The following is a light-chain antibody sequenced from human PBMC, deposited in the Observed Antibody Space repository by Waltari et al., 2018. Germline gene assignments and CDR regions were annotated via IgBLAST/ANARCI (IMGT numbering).Light chain of an antibody. J-gene: IGLJ3*02. V-gene: IGLV2-14*03. CDR3: CSSTSTSSWV. CDR1: SSDIGPYNY. CDR2: DVN. Sequence: HSALTQPASVSGSPGPSITISCTGTSSDIGPYNYVSWYQQHPGKAPKLIIFDVNNRPSGVSSRFSGSKSGNTASLTISGLQAEDEADFYCCSSTSTSSWVFGGGTKLTVL.